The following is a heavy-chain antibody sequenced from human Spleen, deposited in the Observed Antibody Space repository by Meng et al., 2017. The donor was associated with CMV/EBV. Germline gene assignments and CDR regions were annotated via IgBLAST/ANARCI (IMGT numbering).Heavy chain of an antibody. J-gene: IGHJ4*02. CDR2: INPNNGGT. D-gene: IGHD7-27*01. Sequence: ASVKVSCKASGYTFTGYHMHWVRQAPGQGLEWMGWINPNNGGTNYAQNFQGRVTLTRDTSINTGYMELTRLTSDDTAVYYCARDNNWGPDYWGQGTLVTVSS. CDR3: ARDNNWGPDY. V-gene: IGHV1-2*02. CDR1: GYTFTGYH.